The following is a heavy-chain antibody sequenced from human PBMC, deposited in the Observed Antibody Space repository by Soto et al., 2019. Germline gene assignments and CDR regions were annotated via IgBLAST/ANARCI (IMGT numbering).Heavy chain of an antibody. J-gene: IGHJ3*02. CDR1: GFSFSGSA. CDR3: TILQSPPPYGPHAFDI. CDR2: IRSKADTYAT. V-gene: IGHV3-73*01. D-gene: IGHD3-10*01. Sequence: GGSLRLSCAVSGFSFSGSAMHWVRQASGKGLEWVGRIRSKADTYATTYAASVKGRFTISRDDSKNTAYLQMNSLSTEDTAVYYCTILQSPPPYGPHAFDIWGQGTMVTVSS.